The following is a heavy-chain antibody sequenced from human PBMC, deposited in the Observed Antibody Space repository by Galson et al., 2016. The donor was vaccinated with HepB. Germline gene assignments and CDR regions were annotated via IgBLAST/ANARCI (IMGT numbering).Heavy chain of an antibody. D-gene: IGHD1-1*01. CDR2: ISTYSGNQ. V-gene: IGHV1-18*01. J-gene: IGHJ4*02. Sequence: SVKVSCKASGYTFNTYGISWVRQAPGQGLEWMGWISTYSGNQNYAQKLQGRVTMTTDTSTNTAYMELRSLRSDDTAVYYCARDADWNLDYWGQGTLVTVSS. CDR3: ARDADWNLDY. CDR1: GYTFNTYG.